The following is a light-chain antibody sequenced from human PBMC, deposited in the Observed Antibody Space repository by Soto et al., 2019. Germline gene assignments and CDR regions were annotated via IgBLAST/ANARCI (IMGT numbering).Light chain of an antibody. CDR1: QSVSSSY. J-gene: IGKJ1*01. V-gene: IGKV3-20*01. CDR3: QQYRSSPRT. Sequence: EIVLTQSPGTLSLSPGERATLSCRASQSVSSSYLAWYQQKPGQAPRPLIYGASSRATGIPDRFSGSGSGTDFTLTISRLEPEDFAVYYCQQYRSSPRTFGQGTKVEIK. CDR2: GAS.